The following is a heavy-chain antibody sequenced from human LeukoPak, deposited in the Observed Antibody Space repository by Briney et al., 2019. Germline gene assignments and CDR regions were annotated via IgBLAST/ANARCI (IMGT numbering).Heavy chain of an antibody. CDR1: GFTFSDYS. CDR3: VRDLMGAGGTTAYFHH. V-gene: IGHV3-21*01. Sequence: GGSLRLSCAAYGFTFSDYSMNWVRQAQGKGLEWVSSISRRSRHLYYAGSVKGRFTISRDNAKNSLYLQMNSLRAEDMAVYYCVRDLMGAGGTTAYFHHWGQGTLVTVSS. D-gene: IGHD1-1*01. J-gene: IGHJ1*01. CDR2: ISRRSRHL.